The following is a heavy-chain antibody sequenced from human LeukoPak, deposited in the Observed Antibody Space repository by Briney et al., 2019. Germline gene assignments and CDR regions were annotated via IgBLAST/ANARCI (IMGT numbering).Heavy chain of an antibody. CDR1: GFTFSSYS. D-gene: IGHD3-22*01. Sequence: PGGSLRLSCAASGFTFSSYSMNWVRQAPGKGLEWASSISSSSSYIYYADSVKGRFTISRDNAKKSLYLQMNSLRAEDTAVYYCARTYYYDSSGYRGDWFDPWGQGTLVTVSS. J-gene: IGHJ5*02. V-gene: IGHV3-21*01. CDR2: ISSSSSYI. CDR3: ARTYYYDSSGYRGDWFDP.